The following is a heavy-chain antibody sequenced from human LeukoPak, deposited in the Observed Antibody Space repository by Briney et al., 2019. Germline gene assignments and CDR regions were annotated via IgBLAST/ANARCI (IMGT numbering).Heavy chain of an antibody. CDR2: ISWNSGSI. D-gene: IGHD6-13*01. CDR3: ARVYSSSWYGAFDI. J-gene: IGHJ3*02. V-gene: IGHV3-9*01. Sequence: GGSLRLSCAASGFTFDDYAMHWVRQAPGKGLEWVSGISWNSGSIGYADSVKGRFTISRDNAKNSLYLQMNSLRAEDTALYYCARVYSSSWYGAFDIWGQGTMVTVSS. CDR1: GFTFDDYA.